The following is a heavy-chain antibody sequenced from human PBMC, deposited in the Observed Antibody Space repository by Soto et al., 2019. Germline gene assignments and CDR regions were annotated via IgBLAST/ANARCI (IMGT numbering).Heavy chain of an antibody. CDR2: IGRRGSPI. J-gene: IGHJ3*02. CDR3: ARVYDDYLIDACDI. V-gene: IGHV3-48*03. Sequence: EAQLVESGGGLVQPGGSLRLSCAAFEFTLSNYEMDWVRQAPGKGLEWVSHIGRRGSPIYYADSVKGRFTISRDNAKTSVFLQMNSLRPEDTAVYYCARVYDDYLIDACDIWGQGTMVSVSS. D-gene: IGHD4-17*01. CDR1: EFTLSNYE.